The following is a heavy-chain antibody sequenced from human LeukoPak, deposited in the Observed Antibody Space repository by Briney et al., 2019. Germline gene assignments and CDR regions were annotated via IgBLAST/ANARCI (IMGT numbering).Heavy chain of an antibody. CDR3: ARVRWGGYYYYMDV. CDR2: IYYSGST. J-gene: IGHJ6*03. D-gene: IGHD3-10*01. CDR1: GGSISSSNW. V-gene: IGHV4-4*02. Sequence: PSETLSLTCAVSGGSISSSNWWSWVRQPPGKGLEWIGSIYYSGSTYYNPSLKSRVTISVDTSKNQFSLKLSSVTAADTAVYYCARVRWGGYYYYMDVWGKGTTVTVSS.